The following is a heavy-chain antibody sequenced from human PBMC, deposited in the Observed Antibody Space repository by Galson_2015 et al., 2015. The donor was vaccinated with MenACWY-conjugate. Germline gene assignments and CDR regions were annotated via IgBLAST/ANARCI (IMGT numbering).Heavy chain of an antibody. D-gene: IGHD3-10*01. J-gene: IGHJ4*02. CDR2: ISYDGSNK. CDR1: GFTFSSYG. V-gene: IGHV3-30*03. CDR3: ARKPYGSGSYPDYFDY. Sequence: SLRLSCAASGFTFSSYGMHWVRQPPGKGLDWVAVISYDGSNKYYADSVKGRFTISRDNSKNTLYLQMNSLRAEDTAVYYCARKPYGSGSYPDYFDYWGQATLVTVSA.